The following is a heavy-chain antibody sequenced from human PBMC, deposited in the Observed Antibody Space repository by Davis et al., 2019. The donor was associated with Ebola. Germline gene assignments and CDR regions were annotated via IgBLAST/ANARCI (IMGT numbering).Heavy chain of an antibody. CDR3: AKALHSPGGAYGMDV. J-gene: IGHJ6*02. V-gene: IGHV3-23*01. D-gene: IGHD2-15*01. Sequence: GESLKISCAASGFTFSSYAMSWVRQAPGKGLEWVSAISGSGGSTYYADSVKGRFTISRDNSKNTLYLQMNSLRAEDTAVYYCAKALHSPGGAYGMDVWGQGTTVTVSS. CDR2: ISGSGGST. CDR1: GFTFSSYA.